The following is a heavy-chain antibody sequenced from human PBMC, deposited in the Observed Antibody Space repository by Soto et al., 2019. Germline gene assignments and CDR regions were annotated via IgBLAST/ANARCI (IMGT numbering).Heavy chain of an antibody. Sequence: GGSLRLSCAASGFTFSSYSMNWVRQAPGKGLEWVSYISSSSSTIYYADSVKGRFTISRDNAKNSLYLQMNSLRAEDTAVYYCASAGHDYGDYVMTGYDGWFDPWGQGTLVTVSS. D-gene: IGHD4-17*01. CDR1: GFTFSSYS. CDR2: ISSSSSTI. V-gene: IGHV3-48*01. CDR3: ASAGHDYGDYVMTGYDGWFDP. J-gene: IGHJ5*02.